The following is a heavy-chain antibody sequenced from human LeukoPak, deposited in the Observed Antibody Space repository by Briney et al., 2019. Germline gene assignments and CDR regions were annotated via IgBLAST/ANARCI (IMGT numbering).Heavy chain of an antibody. CDR2: IKSKTDGGTT. Sequence: GGSLRLSRAASGFTFSNAWMSWVRQAPGKGLEWAGRIKSKTDGGTTDYAAPVKGRFTISRDDSKNTLYLQMNSLKTEDTAVYYCTTGRRGAALLGYWGQGTLVTVSS. D-gene: IGHD3-10*01. V-gene: IGHV3-15*01. J-gene: IGHJ4*02. CDR3: TTGRRGAALLGY. CDR1: GFTFSNAW.